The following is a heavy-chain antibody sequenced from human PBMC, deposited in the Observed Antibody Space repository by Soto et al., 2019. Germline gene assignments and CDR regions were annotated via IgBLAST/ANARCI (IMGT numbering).Heavy chain of an antibody. D-gene: IGHD2-15*01. J-gene: IGHJ5*02. CDR1: GYSISSGYH. Sequence: SETLSLTCTVSGYSISSGYHWAWIRQPPGKGLERLGSVHYGGNTYYNPSLKSRLTISVDKSKNQFSLNLSSVTAADTAVYYCARQDRVVAEGRWFDPWGQGTLVTVSS. CDR2: VHYGGNT. V-gene: IGHV4-38-2*02. CDR3: ARQDRVVAEGRWFDP.